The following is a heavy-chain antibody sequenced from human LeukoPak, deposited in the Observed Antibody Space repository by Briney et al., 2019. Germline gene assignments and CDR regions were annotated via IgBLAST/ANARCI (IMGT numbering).Heavy chain of an antibody. CDR2: ISTTGANR. Sequence: GGSLRLSCAVSGFTFSSYEMNWVRQAPGKGLEWVSYISTTGANRYYADSVKGRFTISRDNAKKSLFLQMDSLRDEDTAVYYCVRETYDYVWGNYTSNSYFDFWGQGTLVTVSS. CDR1: GFTFSSYE. J-gene: IGHJ4*02. D-gene: IGHD3-16*01. CDR3: VRETYDYVWGNYTSNSYFDF. V-gene: IGHV3-48*03.